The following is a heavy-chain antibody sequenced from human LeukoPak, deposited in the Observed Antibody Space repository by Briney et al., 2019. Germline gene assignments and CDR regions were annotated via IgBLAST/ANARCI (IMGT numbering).Heavy chain of an antibody. CDR2: ISSSSSYI. J-gene: IGHJ4*02. D-gene: IGHD3-22*01. Sequence: GGSLRLSCAASGFTFSSYSMNWVRQAPGKGLEWVSSISSSSSYIYYADSVKGRFTISRDNSKNTLYLQMNSLRAEDTAVYYCAKDYNYYDSSGPFDYWGQGTLVTVSS. CDR3: AKDYNYYDSSGPFDY. CDR1: GFTFSSYS. V-gene: IGHV3-21*01.